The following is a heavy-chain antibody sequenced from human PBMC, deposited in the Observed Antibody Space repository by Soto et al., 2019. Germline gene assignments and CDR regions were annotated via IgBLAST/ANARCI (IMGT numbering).Heavy chain of an antibody. Sequence: QVQLVQSGAEVKKPGASVKVSCKASGYTFTSYGSSWVRQAPGQGREWMGWISAYNGKTNYAQKLQGRVTMTTDTSTRKAYMEMRSLRSDDTAVYLCARDAEVGLFDYWGQGTLVTVSS. V-gene: IGHV1-18*01. CDR1: GYTFTSYG. CDR3: ARDAEVGLFDY. CDR2: ISAYNGKT. J-gene: IGHJ4*02. D-gene: IGHD1-26*01.